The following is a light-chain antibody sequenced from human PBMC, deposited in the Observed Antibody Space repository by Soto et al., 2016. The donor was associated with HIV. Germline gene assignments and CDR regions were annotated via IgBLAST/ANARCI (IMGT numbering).Light chain of an antibody. J-gene: IGKJ1*01. CDR1: QSISVY. CDR2: SGS. Sequence: DNQMTQSPSSVSASVGDTVTIACRPAQSISVYLNWYQQKTGKVPKVLISSGSTLQSGVPPRFSGGTSGKNYTLTITNVQPEDFATYYCQQSYSDPPTFGHGTKV. V-gene: IGKV1-39*01. CDR3: QQSYSDPPT.